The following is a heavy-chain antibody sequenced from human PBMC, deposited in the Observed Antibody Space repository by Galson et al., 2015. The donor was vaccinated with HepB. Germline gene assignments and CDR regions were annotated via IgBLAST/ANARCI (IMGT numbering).Heavy chain of an antibody. Sequence: SLRLSCAVSGFSLRGFSMDWVRQAPGRGLEWLSFISPAGDTIYYVDSVKGRFTISRDTARNSLYLQMNSLRVEDTAVYYCARGWLQNSFDLWGQGTVVTFS. CDR1: GFSLRGFS. V-gene: IGHV3-48*01. J-gene: IGHJ3*01. CDR3: ARGWLQNSFDL. D-gene: IGHD5-24*01. CDR2: ISPAGDTI.